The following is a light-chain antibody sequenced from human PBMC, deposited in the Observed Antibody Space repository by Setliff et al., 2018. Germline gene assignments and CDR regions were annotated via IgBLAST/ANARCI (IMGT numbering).Light chain of an antibody. V-gene: IGLV3-1*01. CDR2: QDS. J-gene: IGLJ1*01. CDR3: QAWDSSSYV. Sequence: VLTQPPSVSVSPGQTASITCSGDKLGDKYACWYQQKPGQSPVLVIYQDSKRPSGISERFSGSNSGNTATLTISGTQAMDEADYYCQAWDSSSYVFGTGTKVTVL. CDR1: KLGDKY.